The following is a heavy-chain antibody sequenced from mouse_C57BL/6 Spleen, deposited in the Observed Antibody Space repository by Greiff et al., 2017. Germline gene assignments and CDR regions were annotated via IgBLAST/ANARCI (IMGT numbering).Heavy chain of an antibody. Sequence: VQLQQSGPELVKPGASVKISCKASGYSFTGYYMNWVKQSPEKSLEWIGEINPSTGGTTYNQKLKAKATLTVDKSSSTAYMHLKSLTSEDSAVYYCARDGWAWFAYWGQGTLVTVSA. V-gene: IGHV1-42*01. D-gene: IGHD1-2*01. J-gene: IGHJ3*01. CDR1: GYSFTGYY. CDR3: ARDGWAWFAY. CDR2: INPSTGGT.